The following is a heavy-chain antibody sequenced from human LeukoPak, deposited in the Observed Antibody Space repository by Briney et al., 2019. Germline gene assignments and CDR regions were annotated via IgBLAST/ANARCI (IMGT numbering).Heavy chain of an antibody. J-gene: IGHJ4*02. CDR1: VCTFSSYA. CDR3: ATTLVVPAAIKYFDC. V-gene: IGHV1-69*10. Sequence: SVKVSCKASVCTFSSYAISWVRQARGQGLEWMGGLNPILGIANDAQKFQGRVTITADKSTSTAYMERSSLRSEDTAVYGCATTLVVPAAIKYFDCWGQGTLVTVSS. CDR2: LNPILGIA. D-gene: IGHD2-2*02.